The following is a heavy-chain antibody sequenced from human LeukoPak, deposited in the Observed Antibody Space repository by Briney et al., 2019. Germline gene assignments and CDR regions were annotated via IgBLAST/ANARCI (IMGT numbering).Heavy chain of an antibody. D-gene: IGHD6-13*01. V-gene: IGHV4-39*01. CDR1: GGSISSSSYY. Sequence: PSETLSLTCTVSGGSISSSSYYWGWIRQPPGKGLEWIGGIYYSGSTYYNPSLKSRVTISVDTSKNQFSLKLSSVTAADTAVYYCARAEQQLVLGWFDPWGQGTLVTVSS. CDR2: IYYSGST. CDR3: ARAEQQLVLGWFDP. J-gene: IGHJ5*02.